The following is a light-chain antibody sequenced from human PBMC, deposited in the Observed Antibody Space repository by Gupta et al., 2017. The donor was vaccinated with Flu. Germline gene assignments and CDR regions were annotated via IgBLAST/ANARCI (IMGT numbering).Light chain of an antibody. V-gene: IGKV2-30*01. CDR2: EVS. J-gene: IGKJ2*02. Sequence: PASLAPPASISFSSIRSLVYNNGITCLDWFQQRPAPSPRRLISEVSIRASGVPVRFSGSGSGADFTLRSSRVAAEDVGVYYCRRCTHPWTFGQGTRLE. CDR1: RSLVYNNGITC. CDR3: RRCTHPWT.